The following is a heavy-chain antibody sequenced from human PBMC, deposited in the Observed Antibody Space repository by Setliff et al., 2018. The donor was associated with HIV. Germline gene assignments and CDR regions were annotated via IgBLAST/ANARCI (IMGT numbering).Heavy chain of an antibody. CDR3: ASQSSTYYDFWSGSMGWFDP. D-gene: IGHD3-3*01. V-gene: IGHV4-39*01. J-gene: IGHJ5*02. Sequence: PSETLSLTCTVSGGSITSSSYYWGWIRQPPGKGLEWIGSIYYSGFTNYNPSLKSRVTTSLDTSKNQFSLKLSSVTATDTAVYYCASQSSTYYDFWSGSMGWFDPWGQGTLVTVSS. CDR1: GGSITSSSYY. CDR2: IYYSGFT.